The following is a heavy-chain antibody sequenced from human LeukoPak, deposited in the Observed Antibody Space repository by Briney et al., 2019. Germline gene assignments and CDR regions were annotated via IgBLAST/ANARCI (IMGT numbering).Heavy chain of an antibody. CDR3: ARDSDSASEWGPFDP. J-gene: IGHJ5*02. Sequence: HSQTLSLTCAISGDSASSSASWNWIRQSPSRGLEWLGRTYYRSKWSSDYAKSVKSRITISADTSKNQFSLQLDSVIPEDTAVYYCARDSDSASEWGPFDPWGQGTLVTVSS. CDR1: GDSASSSAS. D-gene: IGHD6-6*01. CDR2: TYYRSKWSS. V-gene: IGHV6-1*01.